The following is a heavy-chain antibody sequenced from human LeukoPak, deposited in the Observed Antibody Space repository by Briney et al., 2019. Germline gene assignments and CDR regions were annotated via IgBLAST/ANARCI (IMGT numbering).Heavy chain of an antibody. V-gene: IGHV3-21*04. D-gene: IGHD5-18*01. CDR1: GFTFSSYS. CDR3: AREHGYSYGYPSYHRNDY. Sequence: GGSLRLSCAASGFTFSSYSMNWVRQAPGKGLEWVSSISSSSSYIYYADSVKGRFTISRDNAKNSLYLQMNSLRAEDTAVYYCAREHGYSYGYPSYHRNDYWGQGTLVTVSS. CDR2: ISSSSSYI. J-gene: IGHJ4*02.